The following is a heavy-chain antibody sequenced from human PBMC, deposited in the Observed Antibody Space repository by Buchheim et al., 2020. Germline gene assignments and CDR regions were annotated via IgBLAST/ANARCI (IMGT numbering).Heavy chain of an antibody. J-gene: IGHJ3*02. Sequence: QVQLVESGGGVVQPGRSLRLSCAASGFTFSSYAMHWVRQAPGKGLEWVAVISYDGSNKYYADSVKGRFTISRDNSKNTLNRQMNSLRAEDTAVYYCARGRGYYYDSSGPTDAFDIWGQGT. CDR3: ARGRGYYYDSSGPTDAFDI. CDR2: ISYDGSNK. V-gene: IGHV3-30*04. CDR1: GFTFSSYA. D-gene: IGHD3-22*01.